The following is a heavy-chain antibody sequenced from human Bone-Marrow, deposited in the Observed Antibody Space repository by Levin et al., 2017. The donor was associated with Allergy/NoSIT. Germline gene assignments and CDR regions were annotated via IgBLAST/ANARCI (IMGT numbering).Heavy chain of an antibody. D-gene: IGHD2-15*01. Sequence: PGGSLRLSCAASGFTVSSNYMSWVRQAPGKGLEWVSVIYSGGSTYYADSVKGRFTISRDNSKNTLYLQMNSLRAEDTAVYYCARDWRYCSGGSCYYYFDYWGQGTLVTVSS. J-gene: IGHJ4*02. V-gene: IGHV3-53*01. CDR1: GFTVSSNY. CDR3: ARDWRYCSGGSCYYYFDY. CDR2: IYSGGST.